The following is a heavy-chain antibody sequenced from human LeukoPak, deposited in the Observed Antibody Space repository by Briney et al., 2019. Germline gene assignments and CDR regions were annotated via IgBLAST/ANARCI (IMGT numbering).Heavy chain of an antibody. D-gene: IGHD2-21*02. CDR3: SNSYCGGDCYSGGYFDY. J-gene: IGHJ4*02. CDR2: IRSKAYGGTT. Sequence: PGGSLRLSCTGSGFTFGDYGMSWVRQAPGKGLEWVGFIRSKAYGGTTEYAASVKGRFTISRDDSKSIAYLQMNSLKTEDTAVYYCSNSYCGGDCYSGGYFDYWGQGTRVTVSS. CDR1: GFTFGDYG. V-gene: IGHV3-49*04.